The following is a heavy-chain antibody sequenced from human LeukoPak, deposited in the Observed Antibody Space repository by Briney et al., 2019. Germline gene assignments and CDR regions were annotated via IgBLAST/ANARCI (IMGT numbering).Heavy chain of an antibody. D-gene: IGHD4-17*01. CDR1: GFTFSSYS. CDR3: ARRTTVTTCWFDP. J-gene: IGHJ5*02. V-gene: IGHV3-21*01. Sequence: GSLRLSCAASGFTFSSYSMNWVRQAPGTGLEWVSSISHSRCYLYYADPVNGRFTISIDNATIRLELQMNSLRAEDTAVYYCARRTTVTTCWFDPWGQGTLVTVSS. CDR2: ISHSRCYL.